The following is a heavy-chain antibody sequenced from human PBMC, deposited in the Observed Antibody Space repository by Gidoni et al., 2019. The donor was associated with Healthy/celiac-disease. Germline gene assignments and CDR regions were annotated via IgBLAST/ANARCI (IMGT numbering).Heavy chain of an antibody. D-gene: IGHD3-22*01. Sequence: EVQLLASGGGLVQPGGSLRLSCAASGFTFSSYAMSWVRKAPGKGLEWVSAISGSGGSTYYADSVKGRFTISRDNSKNTLYLQMNSLRAEDTAVYYCANTKMIGEYFQHWGQGTLVTVSS. J-gene: IGHJ1*01. V-gene: IGHV3-23*01. CDR1: GFTFSSYA. CDR2: ISGSGGST. CDR3: ANTKMIGEYFQH.